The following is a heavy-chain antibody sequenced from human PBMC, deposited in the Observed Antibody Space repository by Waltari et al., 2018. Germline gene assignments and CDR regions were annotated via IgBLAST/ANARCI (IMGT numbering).Heavy chain of an antibody. V-gene: IGHV4-30-2*01. CDR2: IYHSGGT. CDR3: ARASVTTDQPFDY. Sequence: QLQLQESGSGLVKPSQTLSLTCAVSGGSISSGGYSWSWIRQPPGKGLEWIGYIYHSGGTYYNPSLKSRVTISVDRSKNQFSLKLSSVTAADTAVYYCARASVTTDQPFDYWGQGTLVTVSS. J-gene: IGHJ4*02. CDR1: GGSISSGGYS. D-gene: IGHD4-17*01.